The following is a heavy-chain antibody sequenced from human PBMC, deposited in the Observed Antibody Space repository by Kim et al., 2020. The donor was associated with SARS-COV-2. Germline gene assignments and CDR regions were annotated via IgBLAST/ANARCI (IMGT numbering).Heavy chain of an antibody. CDR2: ISAYNGNT. J-gene: IGHJ5*02. D-gene: IGHD4-17*01. CDR1: GYTFTSYG. CDR3: ARERGATVVMSVGWFDP. Sequence: ASVKVSCKASGYTFTSYGISWVRQAPGQGLEWMGWISAYNGNTNYAQKLQGRVTMTTDTSTSTAYMELRSLRSDDTAVYYCARERGATVVMSVGWFDPWGQGTLVTVSS. V-gene: IGHV1-18*04.